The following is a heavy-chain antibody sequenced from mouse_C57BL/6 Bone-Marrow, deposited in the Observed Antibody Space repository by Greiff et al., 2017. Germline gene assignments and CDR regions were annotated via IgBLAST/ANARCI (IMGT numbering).Heavy chain of an antibody. D-gene: IGHD5-1*01. CDR1: GYAFSSYW. Sequence: QVQLQQSGAELVMPGASVKISCKASGYAFSSYWMNWVKQRPGQGLEWIGQIYPGDGDTNYNGKFKGKATLTADKSSSTAYIQLSSLTSEDSAVDFCARRGDQYFHFEVWGTGTTVTVSS. J-gene: IGHJ1*03. CDR2: IYPGDGDT. CDR3: ARRGDQYFHFEV. V-gene: IGHV1-80*01.